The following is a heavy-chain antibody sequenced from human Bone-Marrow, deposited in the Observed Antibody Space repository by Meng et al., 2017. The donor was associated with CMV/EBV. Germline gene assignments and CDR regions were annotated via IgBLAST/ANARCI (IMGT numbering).Heavy chain of an antibody. Sequence: QGQLVQSGAEVKKPGASVKVSCKASGYTFTGYYMHWVRQAPGQGLEWMGWINPNSGGTNYAQKFQGRVTMTRDTSTSTAYMELRSLRSDDTAVYYCARDHLYGYYFDYWGQGTLVTVSS. J-gene: IGHJ4*02. D-gene: IGHD5-18*01. CDR1: GYTFTGYY. CDR2: INPNSGGT. CDR3: ARDHLYGYYFDY. V-gene: IGHV1-2*02.